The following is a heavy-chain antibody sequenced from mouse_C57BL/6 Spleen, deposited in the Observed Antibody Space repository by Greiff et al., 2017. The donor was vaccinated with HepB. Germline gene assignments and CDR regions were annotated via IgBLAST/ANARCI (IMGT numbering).Heavy chain of an antibody. J-gene: IGHJ3*01. CDR1: GYTFTSYW. V-gene: IGHV1-55*01. Sequence: VQLQQPGAELVKPGASVKMSCKASGYTFTSYWITWVKQRPGQGLEWIGDIYPGSGSTNYNEKFKSKATLTVDTSSSTAYMQLSSLTSEDSAVYYCARRTGDGGAWFAYWGQGTLVTVSA. CDR2: IYPGSGST. D-gene: IGHD4-1*01. CDR3: ARRTGDGGAWFAY.